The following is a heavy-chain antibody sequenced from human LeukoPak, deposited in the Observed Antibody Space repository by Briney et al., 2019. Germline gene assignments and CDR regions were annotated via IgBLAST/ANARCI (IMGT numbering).Heavy chain of an antibody. D-gene: IGHD1-26*01. CDR2: ISSSSSTI. J-gene: IGHJ4*02. V-gene: IGHV3-48*01. CDR3: ARDRELLPDY. CDR1: GFTFSSYG. Sequence: PGGSLRLSCAASGFTFSSYGMHWVRQAPGKGLEWVSYISSSSSTIYYADSVKGRFTISRGNAKNSLYLQMNSLRAEDTAVYYCARDRELLPDYWGQGTLVTVSS.